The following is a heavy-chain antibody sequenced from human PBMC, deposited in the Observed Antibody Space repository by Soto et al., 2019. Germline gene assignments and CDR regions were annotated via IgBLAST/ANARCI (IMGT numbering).Heavy chain of an antibody. CDR1: GGTFSSYA. CDR2: IIPIFGTA. Sequence: SVKVSCKASGGTFSSYAISWVRQAPGQGLEWMGGIIPIFGTANYAQKFQGRVTITADESTSTAYMELSSLRSEDTAVYYCARVHMRYRSFDYYYGMDVWGQGTTVTVSS. V-gene: IGHV1-69*13. J-gene: IGHJ6*02. CDR3: ARVHMRYRSFDYYYGMDV. D-gene: IGHD3-9*01.